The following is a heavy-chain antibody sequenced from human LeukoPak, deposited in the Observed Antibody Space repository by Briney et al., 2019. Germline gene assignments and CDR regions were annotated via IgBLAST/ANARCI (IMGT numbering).Heavy chain of an antibody. CDR1: GFTFSSYG. CDR3: ARENHIRYCTNGVCSQAPNSRDV. J-gene: IGHJ6*02. D-gene: IGHD2-8*01. V-gene: IGHV3-33*01. Sequence: GGSLRLSCAASGFTFSSYGMHWVRQAPGKGLEWVAVIWYDGSNKYYADSVKGRFTISRDNSKNTLYLQTYSLRAEDTAVYYCARENHIRYCTNGVCSQAPNSRDVWGQGTTVTVSS. CDR2: IWYDGSNK.